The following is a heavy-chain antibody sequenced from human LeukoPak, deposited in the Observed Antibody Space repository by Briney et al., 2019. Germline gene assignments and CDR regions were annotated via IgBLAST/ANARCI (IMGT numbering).Heavy chain of an antibody. CDR3: ASRVW. V-gene: IGHV3-53*01. J-gene: IGHJ4*02. CDR2: IYSGGAT. Sequence: GGSLRLSCAASTFTVSGDYMSWVRQAPGKGLEWVSLIYSGGATYYADSVKGRFTISRDNSKKILFLQMNSLTAEDTAVYYCASRVWGGQGTLVTVSS. CDR1: TFTVSGDY. D-gene: IGHD7-27*01.